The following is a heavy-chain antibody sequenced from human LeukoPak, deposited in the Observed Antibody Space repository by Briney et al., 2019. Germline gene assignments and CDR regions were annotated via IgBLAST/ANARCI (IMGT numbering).Heavy chain of an antibody. CDR2: FDPEDGET. CDR1: GYTLTELS. V-gene: IGHV1-24*01. J-gene: IGHJ3*02. CDR3: AARNYRSNAFDI. D-gene: IGHD1-7*01. Sequence: ASVKVSCKVSGYTLTELSMHWVRQAPGKGLEWMGGFDPEDGETIYAQKFQGRVTMTEDTSTDTAYMELSNLRSEDTAVYYCAARNYRSNAFDIWGQGTMVTVSS.